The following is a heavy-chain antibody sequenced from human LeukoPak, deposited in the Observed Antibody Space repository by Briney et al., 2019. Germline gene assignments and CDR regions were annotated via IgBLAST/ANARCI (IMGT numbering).Heavy chain of an antibody. Sequence: SETLSLTCTVSGGSISGGYWSWIRQPPGRGLEWIGYVYTSGSTNYNPSLKSRVTISVDTSKNQFSLSLSSVTAADTAVYYCARECSSTTCYTRSFDPWGQGTLVTVSS. D-gene: IGHD2-2*02. V-gene: IGHV4-4*09. CDR1: GGSISGGY. CDR3: ARECSSTTCYTRSFDP. J-gene: IGHJ5*02. CDR2: VYTSGST.